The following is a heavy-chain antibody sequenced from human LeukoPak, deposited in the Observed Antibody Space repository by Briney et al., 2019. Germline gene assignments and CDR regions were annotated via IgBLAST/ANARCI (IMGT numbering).Heavy chain of an antibody. J-gene: IGHJ6*02. CDR2: IYYSGST. Sequence: SQTLSLTCTVSGGSISSGGYYWSWIRQHPGKGLEWIGYIYYSGSTYYNPSLKSRVTMSVDTSENQFSLKLSSVTAADTAVYYCARWARTYYYDSKGRGYYYGMDVWGQGTTVTVSS. CDR3: ARWARTYYYDSKGRGYYYGMDV. V-gene: IGHV4-31*03. D-gene: IGHD3-22*01. CDR1: GGSISSGGYY.